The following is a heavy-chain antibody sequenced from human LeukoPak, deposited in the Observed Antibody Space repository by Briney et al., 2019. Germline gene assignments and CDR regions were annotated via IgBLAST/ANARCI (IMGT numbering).Heavy chain of an antibody. J-gene: IGHJ4*02. CDR2: IIPIFGTA. V-gene: IGHV1-69*13. Sequence: VASVKVSCKASGGTFSSYAISWVRQAPRQGLEWMGGIIPIFGTANYAQKFQGRVTITADESTSTAYMELSSLRSEDTAVYYCARVPTSGWPSDYWGQGTLVTVSS. CDR1: GGTFSSYA. D-gene: IGHD6-19*01. CDR3: ARVPTSGWPSDY.